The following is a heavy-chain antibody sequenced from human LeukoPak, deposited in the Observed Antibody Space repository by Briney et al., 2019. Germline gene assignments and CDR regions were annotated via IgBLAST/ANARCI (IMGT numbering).Heavy chain of an antibody. J-gene: IGHJ4*02. CDR1: GGSISSSGYY. Sequence: SETLSLTCTVSGGSISSSGYYWGWIRQPPGKGLEWIGSIYYSGSTYYNPSLKSRVTISVDTSKNQFSLKLSSVTAADTAVYYCARLGGDSSGYSYYFDYWGQGTLVTVSS. V-gene: IGHV4-39*07. CDR3: ARLGGDSSGYSYYFDY. D-gene: IGHD3-22*01. CDR2: IYYSGST.